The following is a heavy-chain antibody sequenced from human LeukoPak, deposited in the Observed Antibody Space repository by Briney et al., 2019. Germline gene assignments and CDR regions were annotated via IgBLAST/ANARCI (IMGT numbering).Heavy chain of an antibody. V-gene: IGHV1-3*01. Sequence: ASVKVSCKASGYTFINFAINWGRQAPGQRPEWMGWINAGNGNTKYSQKFQGRVTMTRSTSESTAFMELSSLTSEDTAVYYCTTGLRNGGSIRPWGQGTLVTVSS. J-gene: IGHJ4*02. CDR1: GYTFINFA. CDR2: INAGNGNT. CDR3: TTGLRNGGSIRP. D-gene: IGHD3-16*01.